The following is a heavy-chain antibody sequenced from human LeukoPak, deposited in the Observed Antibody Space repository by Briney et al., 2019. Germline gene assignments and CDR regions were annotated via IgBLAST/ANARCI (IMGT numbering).Heavy chain of an antibody. D-gene: IGHD6-19*01. CDR3: ARCETGYSSGWFDY. V-gene: IGHV1-18*01. J-gene: IGHJ4*02. Sequence: ASVKVSCKASGYTFTSYGISWVRQAPGRGLEWMGWISAYNGNTNYAQKLQGRVTMTTDTSTSTAYMELRSLRSDDTAVYYCARCETGYSSGWFDYWGQGTLVTVSS. CDR1: GYTFTSYG. CDR2: ISAYNGNT.